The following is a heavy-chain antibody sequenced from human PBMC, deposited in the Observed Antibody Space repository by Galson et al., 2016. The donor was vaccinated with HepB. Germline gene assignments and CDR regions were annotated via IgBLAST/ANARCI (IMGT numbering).Heavy chain of an antibody. D-gene: IGHD5-18*01. CDR2: IRWNSGSV. V-gene: IGHV3-9*01. CDR1: GFTFDDYG. J-gene: IGHJ6*02. Sequence: SLRLSCAASGFTFDDYGMHWVRQAPGKGPEWVSGIRWNSGSVGYADSVKGRFTIARDNAKNSLFLQMDRLRTEDTAFYYCAKDVGTGGYAPGYYYGVDVWGQGTTVTVSS. CDR3: AKDVGTGGYAPGYYYGVDV.